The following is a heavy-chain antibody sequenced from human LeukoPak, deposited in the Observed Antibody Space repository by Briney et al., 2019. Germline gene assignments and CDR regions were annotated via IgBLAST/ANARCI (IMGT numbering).Heavy chain of an antibody. CDR1: GYTFTSYA. D-gene: IGHD5-18*01. Sequence: ASVKVSCKASGYTFTSYAMHWVRQAPGQRLEWMGWINAGNGNTKYSQKFQGRVTITRDTSTSTAYMELRSLRSDDTAVYYCARNDGYSYVLRFDYWGQGTLVTVSS. J-gene: IGHJ4*02. V-gene: IGHV1-3*01. CDR3: ARNDGYSYVLRFDY. CDR2: INAGNGNT.